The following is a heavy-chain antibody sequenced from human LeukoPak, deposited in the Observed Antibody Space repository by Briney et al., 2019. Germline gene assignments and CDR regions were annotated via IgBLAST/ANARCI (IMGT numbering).Heavy chain of an antibody. V-gene: IGHV1-69*13. J-gene: IGHJ6*03. CDR2: IIPIFGTA. CDR1: GGTFSSYA. Sequence: SVKVSCKASGGTFSSYAISWVRRAPGQGLEWMGGIIPIFGTANYAQKFQGRVTITADESTSTAYMELSSLRSEDTAVYYCALGYGDGYYYYYMDVWGKGTTVTISS. D-gene: IGHD4-17*01. CDR3: ALGYGDGYYYYYMDV.